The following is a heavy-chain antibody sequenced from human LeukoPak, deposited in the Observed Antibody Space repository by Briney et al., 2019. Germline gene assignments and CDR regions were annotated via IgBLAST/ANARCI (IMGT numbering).Heavy chain of an antibody. CDR3: AKDHANTPVVTN. V-gene: IGHV3-66*01. Sequence: GGSLRLSCAVSGFTVSSSYMTWVRQAPGEGLEWVSVIYSGGNTYYADSVKGRFTISRDNSKNTVDLQMNNLRVDDTAIYYCAKDHANTPVVTNWGQGILVSVSS. J-gene: IGHJ4*02. CDR2: IYSGGNT. CDR1: GFTVSSSY. D-gene: IGHD2-21*02.